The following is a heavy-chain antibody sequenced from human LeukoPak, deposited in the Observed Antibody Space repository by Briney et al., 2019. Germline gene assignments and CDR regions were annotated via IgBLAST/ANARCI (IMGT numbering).Heavy chain of an antibody. J-gene: IGHJ5*02. Sequence: PSETLSLSCTVSGASISNSAYYWLWIRQPPGEGLECIGTVHYSGSTFYNPSLKSRVNISVDTSKNQFSLRLSSVTAADTAVYYCARLFFVIDTWGQGTLVTVSS. V-gene: IGHV4-39*01. CDR1: GASISNSAYY. D-gene: IGHD3-3*01. CDR2: VHYSGST. CDR3: ARLFFVIDT.